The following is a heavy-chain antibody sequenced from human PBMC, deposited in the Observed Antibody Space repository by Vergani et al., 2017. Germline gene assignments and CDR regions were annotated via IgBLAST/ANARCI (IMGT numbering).Heavy chain of an antibody. Sequence: QVQLVESGGGVVQPGRSLRLSCAASGFIFSSYAMHWVRQAPGKGLEWVAVISYDGSNEYYADSVKGRFTISRDNSKNTLYLQMNSLRAEDTAVYYCARRGSVSDYFDYWGQGTLVTVSS. CDR3: ARRGSVSDYFDY. CDR1: GFIFSSYA. J-gene: IGHJ4*02. CDR2: ISYDGSNE. V-gene: IGHV3-30*04. D-gene: IGHD3-10*01.